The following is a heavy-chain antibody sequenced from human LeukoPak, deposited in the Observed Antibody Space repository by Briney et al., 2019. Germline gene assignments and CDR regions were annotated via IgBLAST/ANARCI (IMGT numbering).Heavy chain of an antibody. J-gene: IGHJ3*02. V-gene: IGHV3-30-3*01. CDR2: ISYVGSNK. D-gene: IGHD3-22*01. Sequence: GGSLRLSCAASGFTFSSYAMHWVRQAPGKGLEWVAVISYVGSNKYYADSVKGRFTISRDKSKNTLYLQMNSLRAEDTAVYYCARGGPYYYDSSGFHDAFDIWGQGTMVTVSS. CDR3: ARGGPYYYDSSGFHDAFDI. CDR1: GFTFSSYA.